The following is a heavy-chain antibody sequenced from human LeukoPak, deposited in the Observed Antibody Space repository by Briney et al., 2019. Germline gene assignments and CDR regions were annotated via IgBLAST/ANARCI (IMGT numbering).Heavy chain of an antibody. J-gene: IGHJ4*02. CDR1: GFRFGSYW. Sequence: PGGSLRLPCAASGFRFGSYWMHWVRQAPGKGLVWVSRIHNDGIATSYADSVKGRFTISRDNAKDTLYLQMNSLTADDTAVYYCARGIGAAAPFYFDYWGQGTLVTVSS. CDR2: IHNDGIAT. V-gene: IGHV3-74*01. D-gene: IGHD6-13*01. CDR3: ARGIGAAAPFYFDY.